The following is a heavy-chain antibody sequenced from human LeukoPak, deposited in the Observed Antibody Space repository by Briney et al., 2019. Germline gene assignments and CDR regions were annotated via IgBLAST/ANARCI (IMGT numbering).Heavy chain of an antibody. V-gene: IGHV1-2*02. CDR3: AREFVGYCSGGSCYFADY. Sequence: GASVKVSCKASGYTFTGYYMHWVRQAPGQGLEWMGWINPNSGGTNYAQKFQGRVTMTRDTSISTAYMELSRLRSDDTAVYYCAREFVGYCSGGSCYFADYWGQGTLVTVSS. J-gene: IGHJ4*02. CDR1: GYTFTGYY. CDR2: INPNSGGT. D-gene: IGHD2-15*01.